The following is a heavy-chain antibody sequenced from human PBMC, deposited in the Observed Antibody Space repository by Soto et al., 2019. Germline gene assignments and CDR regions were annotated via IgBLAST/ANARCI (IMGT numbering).Heavy chain of an antibody. V-gene: IGHV3-30-3*01. J-gene: IGHJ3*02. CDR3: AIIATSGGGDAFDI. Sequence: QVQLVESGGGVVQPGRSLRLSCAASGFTLSNYAIHWVRQAPGKGLEWVAAILSDEINKYSADSVKDRFTISRDNSKNTLYLQMNSLRPEDTAVYYCAIIATSGGGDAFDIWGQGTMVTVSS. D-gene: IGHD6-13*01. CDR1: GFTLSNYA. CDR2: ILSDEINK.